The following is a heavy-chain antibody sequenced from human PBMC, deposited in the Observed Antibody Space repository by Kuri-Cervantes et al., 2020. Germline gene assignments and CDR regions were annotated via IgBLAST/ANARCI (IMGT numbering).Heavy chain of an antibody. Sequence: GESLKISCAASGFTFSSYAMSWVRQAPGKGLEWVSAISGSGGSTYYADSVEGRFTISRDNSKNTLYLQMNSLRAEDTAVYYCAKEEGYCSSTSCYFTPSWGQGTLVTVSS. CDR2: ISGSGGST. CDR3: AKEEGYCSSTSCYFTPS. V-gene: IGHV3-23*01. CDR1: GFTFSSYA. J-gene: IGHJ5*02. D-gene: IGHD2-2*01.